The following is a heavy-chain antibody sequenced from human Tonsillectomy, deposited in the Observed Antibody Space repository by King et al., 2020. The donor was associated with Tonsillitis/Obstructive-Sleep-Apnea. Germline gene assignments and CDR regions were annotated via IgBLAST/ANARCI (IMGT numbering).Heavy chain of an antibody. CDR2: SRPNNGDT. Sequence: VQLVESGAEVKKPGASVKVSCKASGYTFISYDITWVRQAPGQGLEWMGWSRPNNGDTNYAQKLQGRVTMTSDTSTNTAYMELRSLRSDDTAVYYCARDYYDSSGYYHGYFQHWGQGTLVTVSS. V-gene: IGHV1-18*01. D-gene: IGHD3-22*01. J-gene: IGHJ1*01. CDR3: ARDYYDSSGYYHGYFQH. CDR1: GYTFISYD.